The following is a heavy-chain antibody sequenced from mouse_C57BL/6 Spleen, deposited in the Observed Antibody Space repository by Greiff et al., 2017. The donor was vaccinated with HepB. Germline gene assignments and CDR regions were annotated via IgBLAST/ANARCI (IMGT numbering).Heavy chain of an antibody. Sequence: QVQLQQSGAELVRPGTSVKLSCKASGYTFTSYWMPWVKQSPGQGLEWIGVIDPSDSYTNYNQKFKGKATLTVDTSSSTAYMQLSSLTSEDTAVYYCARDYRGDWGKGTTLTVSS. CDR1: GYTFTSYW. D-gene: IGHD2-14*01. V-gene: IGHV1-59*01. J-gene: IGHJ2*01. CDR2: IDPSDSYT. CDR3: ARDYRGD.